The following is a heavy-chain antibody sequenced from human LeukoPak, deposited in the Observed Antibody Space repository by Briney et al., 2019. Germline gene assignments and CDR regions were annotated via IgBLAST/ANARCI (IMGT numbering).Heavy chain of an antibody. CDR1: GYTFTSYD. J-gene: IGHJ6*02. V-gene: IGHV1-8*01. Sequence: GASVKVSCKASGYTFTSYDINWVRQATGQGLEWMGWMNPNSGNTGYAQKFQGRVTMTRNTSISTAYMELSSLRSEDTAVYYCARWKVRGVIIKRDYGMDVWGQGTTVTVSS. D-gene: IGHD3-10*01. CDR2: MNPNSGNT. CDR3: ARWKVRGVIIKRDYGMDV.